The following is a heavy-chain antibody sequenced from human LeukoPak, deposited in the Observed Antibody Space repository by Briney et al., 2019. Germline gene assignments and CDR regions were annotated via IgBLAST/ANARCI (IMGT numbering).Heavy chain of an antibody. CDR1: GFAFDTYS. D-gene: IGHD2-15*01. CDR3: TRDPTRRFDY. J-gene: IGHJ4*02. Sequence: PGGSLRLSCAASGFAFDTYSMDWVRQAPGKGLEWLSYISSSSDVIYYADSVKGRFTISRDNAKNSLYLQMNSLRAEDTAVYYCTRDPTRRFDYWSQGTLVTVSS. V-gene: IGHV3-48*01. CDR2: ISSSSDVI.